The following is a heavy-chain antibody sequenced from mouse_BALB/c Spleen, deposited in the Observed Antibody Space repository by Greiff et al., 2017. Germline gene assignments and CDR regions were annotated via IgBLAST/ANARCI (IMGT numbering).Heavy chain of an antibody. V-gene: IGHV1-20*02. Sequence: VQLQQSGPELVKPGASVKISCKASGYSFTGYFMNWVMQSHGKSLEWIGRINPYNGDTFYNEKFKGKATLTVDKSSSTAHMELRSLASEDSAVYYCARDYDYDEGTWLAYWGQGTLVTVSA. CDR3: ARDYDYDEGTWLAY. CDR1: GYSFTGYF. CDR2: INPYNGDT. D-gene: IGHD2-4*01. J-gene: IGHJ3*01.